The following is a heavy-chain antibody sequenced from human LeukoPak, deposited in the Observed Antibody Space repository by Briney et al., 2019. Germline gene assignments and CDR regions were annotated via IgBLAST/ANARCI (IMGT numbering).Heavy chain of an antibody. CDR1: GGSISSSSW. CDR3: ARMPDYYGSSPDY. J-gene: IGHJ4*02. Sequence: PSETLSLTCAVSGGSISSSSWWSWVRQPPGKGLEWIGEIYHSGSTNYNPSLKSRVTISVDKSKNQFSLKLSSVTAADTAVYYCARMPDYYGSSPDYWGQGTLVTVSS. CDR2: IYHSGST. D-gene: IGHD3-10*01. V-gene: IGHV4-4*02.